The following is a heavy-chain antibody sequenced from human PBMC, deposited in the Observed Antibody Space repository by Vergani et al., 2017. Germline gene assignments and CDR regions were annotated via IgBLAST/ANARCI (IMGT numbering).Heavy chain of an antibody. V-gene: IGHV4-34*11. D-gene: IGHD3-10*01. Sequence: QVQLQQWGAGLLKPSETLSLTCAVYGGSFSGYYWSWIRQPPGKGLEWIGYIYYSGSTNYNPSLKSRVTISVDTSKNQFSLKLSSVTAADTAVYYCARDLFSGPNCYGSGSIPLYGMDVWGQGTTVTVSS. J-gene: IGHJ6*02. CDR3: ARDLFSGPNCYGSGSIPLYGMDV. CDR1: GGSFSGYY. CDR2: IYYSGST.